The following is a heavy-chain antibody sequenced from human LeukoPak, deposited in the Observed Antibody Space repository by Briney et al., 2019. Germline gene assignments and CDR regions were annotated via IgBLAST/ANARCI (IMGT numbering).Heavy chain of an antibody. CDR1: GYTFTDYY. CDR3: VREYYRYDY. J-gene: IGHJ4*02. Sequence: ASVKVSCKSSGYTFTDYYLHWVRQAPGQGLEWMGWISPSSGGTNYPQTFQGRVTMTRDTSINTAYMELSRLRSDDTAVYYCVREYYRYDYWAREPWSPSPQ. D-gene: IGHD3-10*01. CDR2: ISPSSGGT. V-gene: IGHV1-2*02.